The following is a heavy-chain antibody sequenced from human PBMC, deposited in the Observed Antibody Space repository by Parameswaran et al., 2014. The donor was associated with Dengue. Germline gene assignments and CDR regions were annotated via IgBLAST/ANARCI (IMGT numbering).Heavy chain of an antibody. V-gene: IGHV1-18*01. D-gene: IGHD3-10*01. J-gene: IGHJ5*02. CDR3: ARDSDGSGSPGGFDP. CDR2: ISAYNGNT. Sequence: WVRQAPGQGLEWMGWISAYNGNTNYAQKLQGRVTMTTDTSTSTAYMELRSLRSDDTAVYYCARDSDGSGSPGGFDPWGQGTLVTVSS.